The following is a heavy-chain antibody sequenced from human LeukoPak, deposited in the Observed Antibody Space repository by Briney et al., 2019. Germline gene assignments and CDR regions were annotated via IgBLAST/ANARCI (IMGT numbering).Heavy chain of an antibody. Sequence: PGRSLRLSCAASGFTFSSYAMHWVRQAPGKGLEWVAVISYDGSNKYYADSVKGRFTISRDNSKNTLYLQMNSLRAEDTAVYYCARSNSGRYVVWSDYFDYWGQGTLVTVSS. D-gene: IGHD6-19*01. J-gene: IGHJ4*02. CDR1: GFTFSSYA. CDR3: ARSNSGRYVVWSDYFDY. V-gene: IGHV3-30*04. CDR2: ISYDGSNK.